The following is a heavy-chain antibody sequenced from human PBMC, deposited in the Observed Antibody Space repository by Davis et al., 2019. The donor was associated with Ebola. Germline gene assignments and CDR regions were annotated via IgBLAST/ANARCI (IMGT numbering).Heavy chain of an antibody. CDR1: GFTFSSYS. J-gene: IGHJ4*02. V-gene: IGHV3-21*01. CDR3: ARDDDFWTYFDY. D-gene: IGHD3-3*01. CDR2: ISSSSSYI. Sequence: GESLKISCAASGFTFSSYSMNWVRQAPGKGLEWVSSISSSSSYIYYADSVKGRFTISRDNAKNSLYLQMNSLRAEDTAVYYCARDDDFWTYFDYWGQGTLVTVSS.